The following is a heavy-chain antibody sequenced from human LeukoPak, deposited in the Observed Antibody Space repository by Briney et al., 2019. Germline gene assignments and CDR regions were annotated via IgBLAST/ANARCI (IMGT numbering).Heavy chain of an antibody. D-gene: IGHD3-22*01. CDR2: IIPIFGTT. CDR3: ARVNYYDSSGYYAWFDP. Sequence: SVKVSCKASGGTFSNYVISWVRQAPGQGLEWMGGIIPIFGTTNYAQKFQGRVTITADKSTSTAYMELSSLRSEDTAVYYCARVNYYDSSGYYAWFDPWGQGTLVTVSS. J-gene: IGHJ5*02. CDR1: GGTFSNYV. V-gene: IGHV1-69*06.